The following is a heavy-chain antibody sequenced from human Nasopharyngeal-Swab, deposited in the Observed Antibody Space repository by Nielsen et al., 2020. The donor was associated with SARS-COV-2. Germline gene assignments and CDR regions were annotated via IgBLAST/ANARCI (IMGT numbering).Heavy chain of an antibody. V-gene: IGHV3-23*01. CDR1: GFTFSSYA. J-gene: IGHJ6*03. CDR2: ISGSGGST. Sequence: GGSLRLSCAASGFTFSSYAMSWVRQAPGKGLEWVSAISGSGGSTYYADSVKGRFTISRDNSKNTLYLQMSSLRAEDTAVYYCAKPGSGYYYYYYYMDVWGKGTTVTVSS. D-gene: IGHD1-14*01. CDR3: AKPGSGYYYYYYYMDV.